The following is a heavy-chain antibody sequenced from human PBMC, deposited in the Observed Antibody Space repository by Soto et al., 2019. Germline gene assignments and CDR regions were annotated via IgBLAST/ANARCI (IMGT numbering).Heavy chain of an antibody. CDR3: ARFLLYDSGALGYYYGMDV. D-gene: IGHD3-22*01. CDR2: IYYSGST. V-gene: IGHV4-30-4*01. J-gene: IGHJ6*02. CDR1: GGSISSGDYY. Sequence: SETLSLTCTVSGGSISSGDYYWSWIRQPPGKGLEWIGYIYYSGSTYYNPSLKSRVTISVDTSKNQFSLKLSSVTAADTAVYYCARFLLYDSGALGYYYGMDVWGQGTTVTVSS.